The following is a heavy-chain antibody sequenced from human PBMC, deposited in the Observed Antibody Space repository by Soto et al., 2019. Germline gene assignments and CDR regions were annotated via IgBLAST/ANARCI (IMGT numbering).Heavy chain of an antibody. V-gene: IGHV4-59*01. D-gene: IGHD4-17*01. CDR3: ARVGGDDFGDSGGFDY. CDR2: IYYSGRT. J-gene: IGHJ4*02. Sequence: LALTCTVSGGSIRDYFWTWIRRPPGKGLEWIGNIYYSGRTNYNPSLKSRVSISVDTSKNHFSLQLRSVTAADTAVYYCARVGGDDFGDSGGFDYWGQGTLVTVSS. CDR1: GGSIRDYF.